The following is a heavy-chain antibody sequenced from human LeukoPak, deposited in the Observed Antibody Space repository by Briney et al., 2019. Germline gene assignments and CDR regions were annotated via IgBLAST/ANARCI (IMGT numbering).Heavy chain of an antibody. V-gene: IGHV3-74*01. CDR2: VKNDGSST. Sequence: GGSLRLSCAASGFAFSSHWMHWVRQAPGKGLVWVSHVKNDGSSTNYADSVRGRFTISRDNAKNTLYLQMSSLRAEDTAVYYCARGNDYWSGYIDYRGQGALVTVSS. CDR3: ARGNDYWSGYIDY. CDR1: GFAFSSHW. D-gene: IGHD3-3*01. J-gene: IGHJ4*02.